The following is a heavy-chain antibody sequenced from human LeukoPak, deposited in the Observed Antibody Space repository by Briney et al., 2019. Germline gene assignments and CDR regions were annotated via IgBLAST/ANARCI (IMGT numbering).Heavy chain of an antibody. V-gene: IGHV4-39*07. Sequence: PSETLSLTCTVSGGSISSYYWGWIRQPPGKGLEWIGSIYYSGSTYYNPSLKSRVTISVDTSKNQFSLKLSSVTAADTAVYYCASLPSTAAYYYYYYMDVWGKGTTVTVSS. J-gene: IGHJ6*03. CDR3: ASLPSTAAYYYYYYMDV. CDR2: IYYSGST. D-gene: IGHD4-17*01. CDR1: GGSISSYY.